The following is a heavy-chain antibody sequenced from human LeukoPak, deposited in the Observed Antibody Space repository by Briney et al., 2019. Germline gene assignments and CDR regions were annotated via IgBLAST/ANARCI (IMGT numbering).Heavy chain of an antibody. Sequence: SETLSLTCAVYGGSFSGYYWSWIRQPPGKGLEWIGEINHSGSTNYNPSLKSRVTMSVDTSKNQFSLKLSSVTAADTAVYYCARTNPTAMDYWGQGTLVTVSS. V-gene: IGHV4-34*01. D-gene: IGHD5-18*01. CDR3: ARTNPTAMDY. CDR1: GGSFSGYY. CDR2: INHSGST. J-gene: IGHJ4*02.